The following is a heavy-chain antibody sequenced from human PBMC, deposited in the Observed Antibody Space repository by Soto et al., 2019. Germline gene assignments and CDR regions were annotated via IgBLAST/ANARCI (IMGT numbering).Heavy chain of an antibody. Sequence: GGSLRLSCAASGFTFSSYAMSWVRQAPGKGLEWVSGVSGSGGSTYCVDSVKGRFTISRDNSKNTLYLQMNSLRAEDTSVYYCAKDFGYNYGYDAFDIWGQGTMVTVSS. J-gene: IGHJ3*02. D-gene: IGHD5-18*01. CDR1: GFTFSSYA. V-gene: IGHV3-23*01. CDR2: VSGSGGST. CDR3: AKDFGYNYGYDAFDI.